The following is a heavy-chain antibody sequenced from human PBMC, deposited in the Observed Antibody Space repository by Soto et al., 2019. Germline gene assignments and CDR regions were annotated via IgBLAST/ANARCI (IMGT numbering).Heavy chain of an antibody. D-gene: IGHD6-19*01. V-gene: IGHV3-30-3*01. J-gene: IGHJ4*02. CDR1: GFTFSSYA. Sequence: QVQLVESGGGVVQPGRSLRLSCAASGFTFSSYAMHWVRQAPGKGLEWVAVMSYDGSNKYYADSVKGRFTISRDNSKNPLQLQMYSLSAEATAVYYCARDKAPYSSGCHDRHCGDWGQGALV. CDR2: MSYDGSNK. CDR3: ARDKAPYSSGCHDRHCGD.